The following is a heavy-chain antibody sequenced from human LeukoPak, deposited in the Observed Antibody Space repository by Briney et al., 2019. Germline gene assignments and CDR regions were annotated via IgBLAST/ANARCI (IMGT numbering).Heavy chain of an antibody. Sequence: VASVKVSCKASGYTFTDHYIHWVRQAPGQGPEWMGWINLNTGDTGCAQKFQDRVTLTRDTSITTAYMEVGSLTSDDTAVYHCVRNPFMWAFDFWGQGTLVAVSS. D-gene: IGHD1-26*01. CDR3: VRNPFMWAFDF. CDR1: GYTFTDHY. V-gene: IGHV1-2*02. J-gene: IGHJ4*02. CDR2: INLNTGDT.